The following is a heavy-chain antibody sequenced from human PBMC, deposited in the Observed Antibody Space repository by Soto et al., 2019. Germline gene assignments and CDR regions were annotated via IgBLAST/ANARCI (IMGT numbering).Heavy chain of an antibody. V-gene: IGHV4-61*01. CDR1: GGFVSSARYF. Sequence: QVHLQESGPGLVKPSETLSLTCTVSGGFVSSARYFWSWIRQPPGKEMEFIAYVYYTGTTKNSPSLKSRASISFDTCKNQSAIDFSSVTTADTAIYYSARMRFGEFPYWFDPCVQGILVTVS. CDR2: VYYTGTT. J-gene: IGHJ5*02. D-gene: IGHD3-10*01. CDR3: ARMRFGEFPYWFDP.